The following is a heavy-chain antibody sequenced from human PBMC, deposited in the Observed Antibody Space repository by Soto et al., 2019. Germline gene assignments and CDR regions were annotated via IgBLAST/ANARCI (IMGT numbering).Heavy chain of an antibody. V-gene: IGHV1-69*13. J-gene: IGHJ6*03. Sequence: GASVKVSCKACGGTLSGYAISWVRQAPGQGLEWMGGIIPIFGTANYAQKFQGRVTITADESTSTAYMELSSRRSEDTAVYYCARGGDDYDILTGYYTGYYYYYIDVWGKGTTVTVSS. D-gene: IGHD3-9*01. CDR1: GGTLSGYA. CDR3: ARGGDDYDILTGYYTGYYYYYIDV. CDR2: IIPIFGTA.